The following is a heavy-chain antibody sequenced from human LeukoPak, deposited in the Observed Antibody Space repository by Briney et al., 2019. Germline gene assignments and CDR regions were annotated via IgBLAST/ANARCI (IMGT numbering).Heavy chain of an antibody. CDR1: GYTFTSYD. D-gene: IGHD3-10*01. Sequence: ASVKVSCKASGYTFTSYDINWVRQATGQGLEWMGWMNPNSGNTGYAQKLQGRVTMTTDTSTSTAYMELRSLRSDDTAVYYCARVRVIQHGLFDPWGQGTLVTVSS. V-gene: IGHV1-8*02. J-gene: IGHJ5*02. CDR3: ARVRVIQHGLFDP. CDR2: MNPNSGNT.